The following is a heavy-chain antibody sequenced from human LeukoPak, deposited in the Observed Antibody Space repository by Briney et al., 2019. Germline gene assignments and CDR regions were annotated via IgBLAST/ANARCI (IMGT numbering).Heavy chain of an antibody. D-gene: IGHD3-3*01. Sequence: ASVKVSCKASGYTFTSYYMHWVRQAPGQGLEWMGWMNPNSGNTGYAQKFQGRVTITADKSTSTAYMELSSLRSEDTAVYYCARSLFRFLEWSYRSYYYYYMDVWGKGTTVTVSS. CDR2: MNPNSGNT. CDR3: ARSLFRFLEWSYRSYYYYYMDV. CDR1: GYTFTSYY. J-gene: IGHJ6*03. V-gene: IGHV1-8*03.